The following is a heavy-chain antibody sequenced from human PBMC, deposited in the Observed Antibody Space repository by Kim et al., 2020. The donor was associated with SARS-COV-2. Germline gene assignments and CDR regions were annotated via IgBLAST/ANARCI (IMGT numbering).Heavy chain of an antibody. CDR3: ARKGSPGDYYASFGAFDI. V-gene: IGHV3-21*01. Sequence: GGSLRLSCAASGFTFSSYSMNWVRQAPGKGLEWVSSISSSSSYIYYADSVKGRFTISRDNAKNSLYLQMNSLRAEYTAVYYWARKGSPGDYYASFGAFDIWGQGTMVTVSS. CDR1: GFTFSSYS. CDR2: ISSSSSYI. J-gene: IGHJ3*02. D-gene: IGHD3-22*01.